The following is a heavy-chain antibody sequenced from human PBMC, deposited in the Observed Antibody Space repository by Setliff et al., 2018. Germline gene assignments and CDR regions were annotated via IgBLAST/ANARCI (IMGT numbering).Heavy chain of an antibody. V-gene: IGHV4-4*08. CDR2: VHTNVRT. CDR1: GGSLGTYY. CDR3: ARDRFGVPAID. Sequence: PSETLSLTCTVSGGSLGTYYWTLIRQPPGKGLEWIGHVHTNVRTNYHPSLWGRVTISADTSKNQFSLNLRSVTAADTAVYFCARDRFGVPAIDWGQGILVTVSS. D-gene: IGHD3-3*01. J-gene: IGHJ4*02.